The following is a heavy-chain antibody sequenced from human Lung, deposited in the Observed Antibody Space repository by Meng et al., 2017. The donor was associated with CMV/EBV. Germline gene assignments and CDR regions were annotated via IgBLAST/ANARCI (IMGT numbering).Heavy chain of an antibody. Sequence: SXKISCATSGFTFSSYAMHWVRQAPGKGLEWVTDISYDGSDKYYADSVRGRFTISRDNSKNTLYLQMNSLRAEDTAVYYCVRGPDSGGFDYWGQGTRVTVSS. J-gene: IGHJ4*02. V-gene: IGHV3-30*04. CDR2: ISYDGSDK. CDR1: GFTFSSYA. D-gene: IGHD3-10*01. CDR3: VRGPDSGGFDY.